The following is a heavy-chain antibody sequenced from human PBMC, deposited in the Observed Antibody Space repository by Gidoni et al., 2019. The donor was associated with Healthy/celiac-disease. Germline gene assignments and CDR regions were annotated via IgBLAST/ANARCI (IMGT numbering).Heavy chain of an antibody. J-gene: IGHJ6*03. CDR3: ARSRKAGPLYYYYYYMDV. CDR1: GGSFSGSY. CDR2: INHSGST. V-gene: IGHV4-34*01. Sequence: QVQLQQWGAGLLKPSETLSLTCAVYGGSFSGSYWSWIRQPPGKGLEWIGEINHSGSTNYNPSLKSRVTISVDTSKNQFSLKLSSVTAADTAVYYCARSRKAGPLYYYYYYMDVWGKGTTVTVSS.